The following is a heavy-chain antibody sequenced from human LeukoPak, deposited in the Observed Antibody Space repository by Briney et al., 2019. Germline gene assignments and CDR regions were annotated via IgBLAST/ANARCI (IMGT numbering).Heavy chain of an antibody. CDR3: AKSNGYGLVDI. Sequence: PSGTLSLTCAVSGGSSSSTNWWSWVRQPPGKGLEWIGNIFYSGSTYYSPSLRSRVTISLDTSRNQFSLKLNSVTAADTAVYYCAKSNGYGLVDIWGQGTMVTVSS. CDR1: GGSSSSTNW. J-gene: IGHJ3*02. CDR2: IFYSGST. V-gene: IGHV4-4*02. D-gene: IGHD3-10*01.